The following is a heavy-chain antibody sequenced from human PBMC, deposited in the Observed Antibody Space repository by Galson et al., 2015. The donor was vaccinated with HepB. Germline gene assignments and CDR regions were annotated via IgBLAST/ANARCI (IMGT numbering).Heavy chain of an antibody. CDR1: GGSISSYY. D-gene: IGHD3-16*01. V-gene: IGHV4-59*01. J-gene: IGHJ2*01. CDR3: ASMGSHWYFDL. Sequence: SETLSLTCTVSGGSISSYYWSWIRQPPGKGLEWIGYIYYSGSTNYNPSLKSRVTISVDTSKNQISLKLSSVTAADTAVYYCASMGSHWYFDLWGRGTPVTVSS. CDR2: IYYSGST.